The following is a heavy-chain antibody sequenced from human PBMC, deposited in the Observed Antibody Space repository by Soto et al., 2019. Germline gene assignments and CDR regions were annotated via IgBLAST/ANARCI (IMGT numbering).Heavy chain of an antibody. Sequence: ASVKVSCKASGGTFSSYAISWVRQAPGQGLGWMGWISAYNGNTNYAQKLQGRVTMTTDTSTSTAYMELRSLRSDDTAVYYCARDYYDSSGYYPESEAFNDYWGQGTLVTVSS. V-gene: IGHV1-18*01. CDR1: GGTFSSYA. CDR3: ARDYYDSSGYYPESEAFNDY. CDR2: ISAYNGNT. J-gene: IGHJ4*02. D-gene: IGHD3-22*01.